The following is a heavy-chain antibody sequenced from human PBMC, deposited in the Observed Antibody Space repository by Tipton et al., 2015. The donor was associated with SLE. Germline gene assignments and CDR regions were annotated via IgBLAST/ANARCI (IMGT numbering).Heavy chain of an antibody. V-gene: IGHV1-8*01. Sequence: QVQLVQSGAEVKKPGASVKVSCKASGYTFSSYDINWVRQAPGLGLEWMGWINPDSGNTVYAHRFQGRVSMTRNTSVSTVYMELSSLRSEDTAMYYCARALFDVLTGRHSYCMDVWGQGTTVTVSS. CDR1: GYTFSSYD. D-gene: IGHD3-9*01. CDR3: ARALFDVLTGRHSYCMDV. CDR2: INPDSGNT. J-gene: IGHJ6*02.